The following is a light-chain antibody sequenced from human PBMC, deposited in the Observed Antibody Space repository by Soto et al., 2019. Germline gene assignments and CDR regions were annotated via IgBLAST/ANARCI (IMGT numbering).Light chain of an antibody. CDR1: QSVSSY. J-gene: IGKJ1*01. CDR2: DAS. CDR3: QQRSNWPLT. Sequence: EIVLTQSPATLSLSPGERATLSCRASQSVSSYLAWYQQKPGQAPRLLIYDASNRATGIPARFSGSGSGTDFTLTSSSLEPEDFAVYYCQQRSNWPLTFGQGTKVDIK. V-gene: IGKV3-11*01.